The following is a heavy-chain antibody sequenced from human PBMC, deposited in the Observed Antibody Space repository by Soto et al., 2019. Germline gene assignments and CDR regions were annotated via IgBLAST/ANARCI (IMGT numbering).Heavy chain of an antibody. Sequence: QVQLVESGGGVVQPGRSLRLSCAASGFTFSSYGMHWVRQAPGKGLEWVAVIWYDGSNKYYADSVKGRFTISRDNSKNTLYLQMNSLIAEDTAVYYCARGFLLKIYYYYGMDVWGQGTTVTVSS. CDR2: IWYDGSNK. CDR3: ARGFLLKIYYYYGMDV. J-gene: IGHJ6*02. CDR1: GFTFSSYG. D-gene: IGHD2-21*01. V-gene: IGHV3-33*01.